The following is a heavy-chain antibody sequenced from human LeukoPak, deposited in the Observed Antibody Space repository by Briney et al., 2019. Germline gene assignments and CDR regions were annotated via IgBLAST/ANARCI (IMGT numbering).Heavy chain of an antibody. V-gene: IGHV3-48*03. CDR3: ARGYYDSSGSDY. CDR2: ISSSGSNI. D-gene: IGHD3-22*01. CDR1: GFTFSSYE. J-gene: IGHJ4*02. Sequence: GGSLRLSCAASGFTFSSYEMNWVRQAPGKGLEWVSYISSSGSNIFYADSVKGRFTIYRDNAKNALYLKMNRLRAEDTAVYYCARGYYDSSGSDYWGQGTLVTVSS.